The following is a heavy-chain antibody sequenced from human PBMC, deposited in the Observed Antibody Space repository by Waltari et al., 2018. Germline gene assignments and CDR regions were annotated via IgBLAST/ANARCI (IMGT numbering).Heavy chain of an antibody. D-gene: IGHD3-3*01. J-gene: IGHJ4*02. Sequence: QVQLVQSGAAVKKPGASVKLSCTASGYTFTTNHIHWVRQAPGQGLEWMGIFNPSGDGTRYAQKFQGRVTMTGDTFTNTVYMELSSLRSEDTAVYYCSRDRGGSWTFDYWGQGTLVTVSS. CDR2: FNPSGDGT. CDR1: GYTFTTNH. CDR3: SRDRGGSWTFDY. V-gene: IGHV1-46*01.